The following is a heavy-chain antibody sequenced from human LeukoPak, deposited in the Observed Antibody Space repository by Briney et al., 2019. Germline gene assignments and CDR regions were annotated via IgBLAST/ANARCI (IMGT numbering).Heavy chain of an antibody. CDR2: ISGSGGTT. Sequence: GGSLRLSCAASGFSFSSYAMTWVRQAPGKGLEWVSVISGSGGTTYYADSVKGRFTISRDNSKNTLYLQMSSLRVEDTAVYYCAKEVYYFDTSGLYSFAFDIWGQGTMVTVPS. D-gene: IGHD3-22*01. J-gene: IGHJ3*02. V-gene: IGHV3-23*01. CDR3: AKEVYYFDTSGLYSFAFDI. CDR1: GFSFSSYA.